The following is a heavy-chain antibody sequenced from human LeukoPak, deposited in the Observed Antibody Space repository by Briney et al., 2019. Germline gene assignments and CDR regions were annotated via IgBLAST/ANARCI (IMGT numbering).Heavy chain of an antibody. CDR2: INAGNGNT. Sequence: ASVKVSCTASGYTFTTYAMHWVRQAPGQRLEWMGWINAGNGNTEYSQKFQGRVTVTRDTSASTAYMELSSLRSEDTAVYYCARDGCYDSSGYSCFDYWGQGTLVTVSS. J-gene: IGHJ4*02. CDR1: GYTFTTYA. V-gene: IGHV1-3*01. D-gene: IGHD3-22*01. CDR3: ARDGCYDSSGYSCFDY.